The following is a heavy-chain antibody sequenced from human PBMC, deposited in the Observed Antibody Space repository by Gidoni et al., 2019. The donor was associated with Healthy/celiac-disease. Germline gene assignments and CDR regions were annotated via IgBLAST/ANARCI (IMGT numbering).Heavy chain of an antibody. V-gene: IGHV3-21*06. J-gene: IGHJ4*02. CDR1: GFTLSSYS. D-gene: IGHD3-3*02. CDR2: ISSSSSYI. CDR3: ARDRAISSRRPFDY. Sequence: EVQLVESGGGLVKPGGSMRLSCAASGFTLSSYSMNWVRQAPGKGLEWFSSISSSSSYIYYADSVKGRFTISRDNAKNSLYLQMNSLRAEDTAVYYCARDRAISSRRPFDYWGQGTLVTVSS.